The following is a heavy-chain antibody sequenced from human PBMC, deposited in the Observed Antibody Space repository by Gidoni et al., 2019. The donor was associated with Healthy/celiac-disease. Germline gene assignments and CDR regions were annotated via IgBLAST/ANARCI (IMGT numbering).Heavy chain of an antibody. D-gene: IGHD6-19*01. CDR1: GYTFTSYG. CDR2: ISAYNGNT. J-gene: IGHJ4*02. CDR3: ARDDGIAVAGPRDY. V-gene: IGHV1-18*01. Sequence: QVQLVQSGAAVKKRGASVKVSCRASGYTFTSYGISWVRQAPGQGLEWMGWISAYNGNTNYAQKLQGRVTMTTDTSTSTAYMELRSLRSDDTAVYYCARDDGIAVAGPRDYWGQGTLVTVSS.